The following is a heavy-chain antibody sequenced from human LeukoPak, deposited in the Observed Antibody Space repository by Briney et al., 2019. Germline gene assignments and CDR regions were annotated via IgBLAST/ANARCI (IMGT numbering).Heavy chain of an antibody. CDR1: GFTFRSYS. CDR3: AKVPKLLWFDY. Sequence: RGSLRLSCAASGFTFRSYSMNWVRQAPGKELEWVSAISGSGGSTYYADSVKGRFTISRDNSKNTLYLQMNSLRAEDTAVYYCAKVPKLLWFDYWGQGTLVTVSS. CDR2: ISGSGGST. V-gene: IGHV3-23*01. J-gene: IGHJ4*02. D-gene: IGHD3-10*01.